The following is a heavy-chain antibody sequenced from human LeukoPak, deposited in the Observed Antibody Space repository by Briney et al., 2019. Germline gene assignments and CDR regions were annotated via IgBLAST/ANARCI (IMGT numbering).Heavy chain of an antibody. V-gene: IGHV5-51*01. Sequence: GESLKISCKGSGYSFPTYWIGWVRQMPGKGLEWMGTIYPGDSDSRYSPSFQGQVTISADKSISTAYLQWSSLKASDTAMYYCARRSSEWSYYYMDVWGKGTTVTVSS. CDR1: GYSFPTYW. CDR2: IYPGDSDS. D-gene: IGHD2-8*01. J-gene: IGHJ6*03. CDR3: ARRSSEWSYYYMDV.